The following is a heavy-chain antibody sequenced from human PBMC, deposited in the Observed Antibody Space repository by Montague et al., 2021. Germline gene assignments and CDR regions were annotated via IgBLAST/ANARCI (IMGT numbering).Heavy chain of an antibody. Sequence: SETLSLTCTVSGGSISSASYYWGWIRQPPGKGLEFIGVIYYNGTTYHNPSLKSRVTVSMDTSKNQFSLELSSVTAADTAVYYCARSLYCRGGSCYSGFDPWGQGTLVTASS. CDR2: IYYNGTT. V-gene: IGHV4-39*01. J-gene: IGHJ5*02. CDR3: ARSLYCRGGSCYSGFDP. D-gene: IGHD2-15*01. CDR1: GGSISSASYY.